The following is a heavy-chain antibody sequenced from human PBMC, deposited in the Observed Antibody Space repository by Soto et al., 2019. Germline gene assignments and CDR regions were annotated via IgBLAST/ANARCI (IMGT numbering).Heavy chain of an antibody. CDR2: ISGSGDGT. Sequence: GGSLRLSCAASGFTVGSHAMSWVRQAPGKGLEWVSSISGSGDGTYYGDSVKGRFTISRDSSSSTLYLQMDNLRGEDTAVYFCTRSRRSILMVYGFGGMDVWGQGTTVTVSS. D-gene: IGHD2-8*01. J-gene: IGHJ6*02. CDR3: TRSRRSILMVYGFGGMDV. CDR1: GFTVGSHA. V-gene: IGHV3-23*01.